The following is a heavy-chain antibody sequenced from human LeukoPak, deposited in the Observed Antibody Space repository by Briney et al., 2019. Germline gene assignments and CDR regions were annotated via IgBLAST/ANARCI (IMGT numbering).Heavy chain of an antibody. CDR1: GFTFSSYG. V-gene: IGHV3-21*01. D-gene: IGHD3-10*01. CDR3: ARAVTYYYGSVTYAWFDP. J-gene: IGHJ5*02. CDR2: ISSTSSYI. Sequence: GGTLRLSCAASGFTFSSYGMSWVRQAPGKGLEWVSSISSTSSYIYYADSVKGRFTISRDNAKNSLYLQMNSLRAEDTAVYYCARAVTYYYGSVTYAWFDPWGQGTLVTVSS.